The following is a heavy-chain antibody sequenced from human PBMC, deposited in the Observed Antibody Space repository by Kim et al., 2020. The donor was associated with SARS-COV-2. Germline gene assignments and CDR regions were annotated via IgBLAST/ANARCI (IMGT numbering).Heavy chain of an antibody. D-gene: IGHD1-26*01. V-gene: IGHV3-30*02. CDR3: AKDGMDYYYGMDV. Sequence: YEDSVTGPFTISRDNSKNTLYLQMNSRRAEDTAVYYCAKDGMDYYYGMDVWGQGTTVTVSS. J-gene: IGHJ6*02.